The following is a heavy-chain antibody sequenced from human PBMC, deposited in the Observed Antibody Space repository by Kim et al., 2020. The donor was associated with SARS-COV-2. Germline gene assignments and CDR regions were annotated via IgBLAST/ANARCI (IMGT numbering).Heavy chain of an antibody. V-gene: IGHV3-21*01. CDR3: ARHATRAEYGPEGETSHPSL. CDR1: GFTFSSYS. Sequence: GGSLRLSCAASGFTFSSYSMNWVRQAPGKGLEWVSSISSSSSYIYYADSVKGRFTISRDNAKNSLYLQMNSLRAEDTAVYYCARHATRAEYGPEGETSHPSLWGQGTLVTVSS. CDR2: ISSSSSYI. D-gene: IGHD2-2*01. J-gene: IGHJ4*02.